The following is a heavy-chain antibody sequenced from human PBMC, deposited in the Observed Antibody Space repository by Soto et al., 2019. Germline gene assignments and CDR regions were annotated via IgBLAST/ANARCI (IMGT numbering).Heavy chain of an antibody. D-gene: IGHD3-16*01. V-gene: IGHV3-30*03. J-gene: IGHJ6*02. Sequence: PGGSLRLSCAASGFIFSSFGVHWVRQSPGKGLEWVAVTSFDGSEKFYAESVRGRFNISRDNSKNTVYLHMNSLRPEDTAMYYCARDQRPNGSTLYYYFYGMDVWGQGTTVTVSS. CDR2: TSFDGSEK. CDR1: GFIFSSFG. CDR3: ARDQRPNGSTLYYYFYGMDV.